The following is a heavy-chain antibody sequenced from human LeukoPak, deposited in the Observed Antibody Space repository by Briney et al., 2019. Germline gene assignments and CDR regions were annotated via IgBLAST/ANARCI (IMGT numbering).Heavy chain of an antibody. CDR2: TYYRSKGYN. Sequence: SQTLSLTCAISGDSVSSNSAAWNWIRQSPSRGLEWLGRTYYRSKGYNDYAVSLKSRISINSVTSNNQVSLELKSVTPEDTAVYYCARDWDYGGKGDRFDTWGQGTLVTVSS. V-gene: IGHV6-1*01. CDR1: GDSVSSNSAA. CDR3: ARDWDYGGKGDRFDT. D-gene: IGHD4-23*01. J-gene: IGHJ5*02.